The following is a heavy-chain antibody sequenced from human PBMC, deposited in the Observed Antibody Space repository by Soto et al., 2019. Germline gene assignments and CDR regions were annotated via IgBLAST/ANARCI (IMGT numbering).Heavy chain of an antibody. Sequence: GSSVKVSCKTSGYTFSNYGITWVRQAPGQPLEWLGWISLYSDGTNYAQKFQGRVSMTTDTSTTTAYMELRSLRSDDTAVYYCARVVPGAEAWFGPWGQGTLVTVSS. CDR1: GYTFSNYG. CDR2: ISLYSDGT. J-gene: IGHJ5*02. CDR3: ARVVPGAEAWFGP. D-gene: IGHD2-2*01. V-gene: IGHV1-18*01.